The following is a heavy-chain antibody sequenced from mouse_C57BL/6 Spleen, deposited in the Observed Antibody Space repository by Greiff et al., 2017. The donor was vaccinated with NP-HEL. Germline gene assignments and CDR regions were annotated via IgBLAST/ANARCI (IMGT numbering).Heavy chain of an antibody. V-gene: IGHV2-5*01. J-gene: IGHJ4*01. CDR3: AKKGGYYYAMDY. CDR2: LWRGGST. CDR1: GFSLTSYG. Sequence: VKLVESGPGLVQPSQSLSITCTVSGFSLTSYGVHWVRQSPGKGLEWLGVLWRGGSTDYNAAFMSRLSITKDNSKSQVFFKMNSLQADDTAIYYCAKKGGYYYAMDYWGQGTSVTISS.